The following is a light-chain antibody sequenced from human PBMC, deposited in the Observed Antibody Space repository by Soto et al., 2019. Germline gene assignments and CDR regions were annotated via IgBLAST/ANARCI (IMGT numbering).Light chain of an antibody. CDR1: SGSVSTNYY. CDR2: STN. CDR3: VLYMGSGIWV. Sequence: QTVVTQEPSFSVSPGGTVTLTCGLSSGSVSTNYYPSWYQQTPGQAPRTLIYSTNTRSSGVPDRFSGSILGNKAALTITGAQADDESDYYCVLYMGSGIWVFGGGTTVTVL. J-gene: IGLJ3*02. V-gene: IGLV8-61*01.